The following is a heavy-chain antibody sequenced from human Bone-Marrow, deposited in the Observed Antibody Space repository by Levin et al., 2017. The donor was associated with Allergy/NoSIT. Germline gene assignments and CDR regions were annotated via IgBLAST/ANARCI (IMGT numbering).Heavy chain of an antibody. J-gene: IGHJ4*02. D-gene: IGHD3-9*01. Sequence: GESLKISCAASEFTFSRYWMTWVRQAPGKGLEWVANINQVGSEKYYVDSVKGRFTISRDNAKNSLYLQMNSLRAEDTALYYCARLDILSCHYYNDYWGQGTVVTVSS. CDR1: EFTFSRYW. CDR3: ARLDILSCHYYNDY. CDR2: INQVGSEK. V-gene: IGHV3-7*01.